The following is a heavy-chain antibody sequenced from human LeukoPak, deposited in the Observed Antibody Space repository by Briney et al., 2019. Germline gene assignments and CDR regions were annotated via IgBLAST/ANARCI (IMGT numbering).Heavy chain of an antibody. D-gene: IGHD1-26*01. CDR1: GDSISTYY. Sequence: KPSETLSLTCSISGDSISTYYWSWIRQTPGKGLEWIGYIYYSGDTNYNPSLKSRVTMSVDTSKNQSSLKLSSVTAADTAVYYCARARGVYGVGAPTNYYYYYYMDVWGKGTTVTVSS. CDR3: ARARGVYGVGAPTNYYYYYYMDV. J-gene: IGHJ6*03. CDR2: IYYSGDT. V-gene: IGHV4-59*12.